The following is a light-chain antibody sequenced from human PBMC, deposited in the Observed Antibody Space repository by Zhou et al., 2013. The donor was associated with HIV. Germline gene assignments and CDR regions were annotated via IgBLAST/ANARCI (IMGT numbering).Light chain of an antibody. V-gene: IGKV3-20*01. CDR1: QSVSSSY. Sequence: ESLLTQSPGTLSLSPGETASLSCRASQSVSSSYLAWYQQKPGQAPRLLIYGASSRATGIPDRFSGSGSGTDFTLTISRLEPEDFAVYYCQQYGSSPYTFGQGTKLEIK. CDR3: QQYGSSPYT. J-gene: IGKJ2*01. CDR2: GAS.